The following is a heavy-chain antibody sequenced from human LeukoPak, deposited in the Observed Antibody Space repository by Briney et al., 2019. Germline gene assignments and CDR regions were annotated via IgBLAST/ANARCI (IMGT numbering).Heavy chain of an antibody. CDR2: IYPGDSDT. J-gene: IGHJ5*02. D-gene: IGHD2-21*02. V-gene: IGHV5-51*01. Sequence: GESLKISCKGSGYSFNSYWIGWVRQMPGKGLEWMGVIYPGDSDTRYSPSFQGQVTISADKSISTAYLQWSSLKASDTAIYYCARAGSDSARWFDPWGQGTLVTVSS. CDR3: ARAGSDSARWFDP. CDR1: GYSFNSYW.